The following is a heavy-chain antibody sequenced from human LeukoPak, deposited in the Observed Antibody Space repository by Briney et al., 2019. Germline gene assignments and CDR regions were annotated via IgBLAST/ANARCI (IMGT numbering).Heavy chain of an antibody. J-gene: IGHJ4*02. CDR3: TGRFLEWLLYSDY. D-gene: IGHD3-3*01. CDR1: GFTFGDYA. V-gene: IGHV3-49*04. Sequence: PGRSLRLSCTASGFTFGDYAMSWVRQAPGKGLEWVGFTRSKAYGGTTEYAASVKGRFTISRDDSKSIAYLQMNSLKTEDTAVYYCTGRFLEWLLYSDYWGQGTLVTVSP. CDR2: TRSKAYGGTT.